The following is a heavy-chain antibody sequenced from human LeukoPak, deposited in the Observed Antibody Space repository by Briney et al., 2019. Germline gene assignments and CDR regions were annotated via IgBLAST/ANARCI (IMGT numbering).Heavy chain of an antibody. CDR3: ARGCSGGSCSDY. V-gene: IGHV4-34*01. D-gene: IGHD2-15*01. Sequence: SETLSLTCAVYGGSLSDYYWNWIRQPPGKGLEWIGEISHSGSTNYNPSLKSRVTISVDTSKNQFSLKLSSVTAADTAMYYCARGCSGGSCSDYWGQGTLVTVSS. CDR2: ISHSGST. J-gene: IGHJ4*02. CDR1: GGSLSDYY.